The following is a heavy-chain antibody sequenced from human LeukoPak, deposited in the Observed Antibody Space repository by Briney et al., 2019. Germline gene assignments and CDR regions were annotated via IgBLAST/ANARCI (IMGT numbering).Heavy chain of an antibody. J-gene: IGHJ4*02. CDR2: IYYSGST. V-gene: IGHV4-59*03. CDR1: GGSISTYY. D-gene: IGHD3-10*01. Sequence: SETLSLTCTVSGGSISTYYWSWIRQPPGKGLEWIGYIYYSGSTNSNPSLKSRVTMSVDTSKNQLSLKLRSVTAADTAVYYCARVGTMVREGYYFDYWGQGTLVTVS. CDR3: ARVGTMVREGYYFDY.